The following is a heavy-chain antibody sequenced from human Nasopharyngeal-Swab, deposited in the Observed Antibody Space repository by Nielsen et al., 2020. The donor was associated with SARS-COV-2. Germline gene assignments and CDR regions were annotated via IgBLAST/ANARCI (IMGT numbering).Heavy chain of an antibody. J-gene: IGHJ4*02. D-gene: IGHD3-22*01. CDR1: GGTFSSYA. V-gene: IGHV1-8*02. CDR2: MNPNSGNT. CDR3: ARLGASSRMGTMIVVALYYFDY. Sequence: ASVKVSCKASGGTFSSYAINWVRQATGQGLEWMGWMNPNSGNTGYAQKFQGRVTMTRNTSISTAYMELSSLRSEDTAVYYCARLGASSRMGTMIVVALYYFDYWGQGTLVTVPS.